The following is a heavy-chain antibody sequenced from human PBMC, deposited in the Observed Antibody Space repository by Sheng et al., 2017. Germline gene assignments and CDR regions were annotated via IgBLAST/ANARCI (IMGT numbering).Heavy chain of an antibody. D-gene: IGHD4-17*01. CDR2: INHSGST. V-gene: IGHV4-34*01. Sequence: QVQLQQWGAGLLKPSETLSLTCAVYGGSFSGYYWSWIRQPPGKGLEWIEEINHSGSTNYNPSLKSRVTISVDTSKNQFSLKLSSVTAADTAVYYCARGNDYGPIGGGNWFDPWGQGTLVTVSS. J-gene: IGHJ5*02. CDR3: ARGNDYGPIGGGNWFDP. CDR1: GGSFSGYY.